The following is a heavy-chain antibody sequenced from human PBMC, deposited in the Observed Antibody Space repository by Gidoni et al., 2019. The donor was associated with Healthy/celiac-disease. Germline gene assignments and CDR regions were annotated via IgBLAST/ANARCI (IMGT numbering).Heavy chain of an antibody. CDR1: GGSISRYY. CDR3: AREVTSSSWYRGWFDP. J-gene: IGHJ5*02. V-gene: IGHV4-59*01. CDR2: IYYSGST. Sequence: QVQLQESGPGLVKPSETLSLTCTCSGGSISRYYWSWIRQPPGKGLEWIGYIYYSGSTNYNPSLKSRVTISVDTSKNQFSLKLSSVTAADTAVYYCAREVTSSSWYRGWFDPWGQGTLVTVSS. D-gene: IGHD6-13*01.